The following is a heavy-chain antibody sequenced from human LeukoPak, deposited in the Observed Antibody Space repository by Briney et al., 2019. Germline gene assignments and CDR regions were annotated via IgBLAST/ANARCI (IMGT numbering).Heavy chain of an antibody. V-gene: IGHV3-7*01. Sequence: GGSLRLSCAPFGFTFSTFWMSWVRQAPGKGLEWVANIKQDGSEKYYVDSVKGRFTISRDNAKNSLYLQMNSLRAEDTAVYYCGGDYYYYMDVWAKGPRSPFP. CDR3: GGDYYYYMDV. CDR1: GFTFSTFW. CDR2: IKQDGSEK. J-gene: IGHJ6*03.